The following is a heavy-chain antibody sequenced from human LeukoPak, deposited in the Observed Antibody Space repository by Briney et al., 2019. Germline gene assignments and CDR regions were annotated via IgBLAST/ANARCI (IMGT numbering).Heavy chain of an antibody. CDR2: IYHSGGT. CDR3: ARGSRGGSSPGP. Sequence: PSETLSLTCTVSGYSISSGYYWGWIRQPPGKGLEWIGSIYHSGGTYYNPSLKSRVTISVDTSKHQFSLRLSSVTAADTAVYYCARGSRGGSSPGPWGQGTLVSVSS. CDR1: GYSISSGYY. D-gene: IGHD1-26*01. J-gene: IGHJ1*01. V-gene: IGHV4-38-2*02.